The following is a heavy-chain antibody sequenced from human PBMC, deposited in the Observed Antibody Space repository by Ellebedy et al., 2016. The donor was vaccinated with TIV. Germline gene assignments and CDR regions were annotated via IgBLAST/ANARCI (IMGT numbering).Heavy chain of an antibody. D-gene: IGHD1-26*01. CDR3: GTDEGGSYDA. CDR1: GFTFTYTW. J-gene: IGHJ5*02. CDR2: FSRAGDIR. Sequence: GESLKISCATSGFTFTYTWLHWIRQAPGKGLEWVSRFSRAGDIRGYADFAKGRFNVSIDNTKNTLYLQLRGLRADDSVVYYCGTDEGGSYDAWGQGTRVSVSS. V-gene: IGHV3-74*01.